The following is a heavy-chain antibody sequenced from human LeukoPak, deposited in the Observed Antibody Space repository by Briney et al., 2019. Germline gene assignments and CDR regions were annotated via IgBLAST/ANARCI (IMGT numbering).Heavy chain of an antibody. Sequence: GGSLRLSCAAYRLTFTIYAVSWVRQAPGKGLEWVSTISGRGDSTYYADSVKGRFTISRDNSRNTLYLQMNTLRAEDTAVYYCAKAIAAAVWYFDLWGRGTLVTVSS. CDR1: RLTFTIYA. J-gene: IGHJ2*01. CDR2: ISGRGDST. CDR3: AKAIAAAVWYFDL. V-gene: IGHV3-23*01. D-gene: IGHD6-13*01.